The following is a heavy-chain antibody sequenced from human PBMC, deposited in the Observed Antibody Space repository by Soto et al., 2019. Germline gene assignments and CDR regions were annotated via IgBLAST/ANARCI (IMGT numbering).Heavy chain of an antibody. CDR3: AKDHGSGCDWLRVGDASDI. Sequence: QVQLVESGGGVVQPGRSLRLSCAASGFTFSSYGMHWVRQAPGKGLEWVAGISYDGSNKYYADSVKGRFTISRDTSKNTLYLQMNSLRAEDTAMYYCAKDHGSGCDWLRVGDASDIWGQGTMVTVSS. D-gene: IGHD5-12*01. J-gene: IGHJ3*02. CDR1: GFTFSSYG. V-gene: IGHV3-30*18. CDR2: ISYDGSNK.